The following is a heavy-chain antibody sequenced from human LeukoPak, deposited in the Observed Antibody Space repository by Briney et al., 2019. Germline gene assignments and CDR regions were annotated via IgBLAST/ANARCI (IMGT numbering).Heavy chain of an antibody. J-gene: IGHJ4*02. CDR2: ISRSGTTI. D-gene: IGHD5-18*01. CDR3: ARDLLRGYSYGCFEY. V-gene: IGHV3-48*03. CDR1: GFTFSTYE. Sequence: GGSLRLSCAASGFTFSTYEMNWVRQAPGKGLEWVSYISRSGTTIYYADSVKGRFTISRDNAKNSLYLQMNSLRAEDTAVYYCARDLLRGYSYGCFEYWGQGTLVTVSS.